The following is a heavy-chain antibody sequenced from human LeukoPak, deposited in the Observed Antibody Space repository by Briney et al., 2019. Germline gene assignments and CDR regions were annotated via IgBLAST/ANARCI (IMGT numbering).Heavy chain of an antibody. J-gene: IGHJ6*03. D-gene: IGHD2-15*01. V-gene: IGHV4-39*07. CDR2: IYYSGST. CDR3: ARIWDYYYMDV. CDR1: GGSISSSSYY. Sequence: SETLSLTCTVPGGSISSSSYYWGWIRQPPGKGLEWIGSIYYSGSTYYNPSLKSRVTISVDTSKNQFSLKLSSVTAADTAVYYCARIWDYYYMDVWGKGTTVTVSS.